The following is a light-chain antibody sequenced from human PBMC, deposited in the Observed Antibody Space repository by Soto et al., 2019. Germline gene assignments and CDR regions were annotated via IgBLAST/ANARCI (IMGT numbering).Light chain of an antibody. V-gene: IGLV2-8*01. CDR2: EVS. Sequence: QSALTQPPSASGSPGQSVTISCTGTSSDVGGYNYVSWYQQHPGKAPKLMIYEVSKRPSGVPDRFAGSKSGYTASLIVSGLQAEDEADYSCSSYVGSNSFVFGAGITVTVL. J-gene: IGLJ3*02. CDR3: SSYVGSNSFV. CDR1: SSDVGGYNY.